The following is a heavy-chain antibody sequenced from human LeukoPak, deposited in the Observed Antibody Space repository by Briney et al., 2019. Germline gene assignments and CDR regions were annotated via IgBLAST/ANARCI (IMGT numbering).Heavy chain of an antibody. D-gene: IGHD3-3*01. CDR3: ASLYYDFWSGPPLDY. J-gene: IGHJ4*02. Sequence: GGSLRLSCAASGFTFSSYWMSWVRQAPGKGLEWVANIKQDGSEKYYVDSVKGRFTISRDNAKNSLYLQMNSLRAEDTAVYYCASLYYDFWSGPPLDYWGQGTLVTVSS. V-gene: IGHV3-7*01. CDR1: GFTFSSYW. CDR2: IKQDGSEK.